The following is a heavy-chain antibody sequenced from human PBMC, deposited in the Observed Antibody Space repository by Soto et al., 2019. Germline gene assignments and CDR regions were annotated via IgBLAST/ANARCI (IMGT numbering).Heavy chain of an antibody. D-gene: IGHD3-22*01. CDR3: ATNFNYYDGSGPKYTQH. Sequence: PSRTVSLTCTVSDGSISTGGYYCYWIRQHPGMGLECIGYIYYTGSTYYNPSLKSRVTIAVDTSKNQFSLKLSSVTAADTAVYYCATNFNYYDGSGPKYTQHRCKGT. V-gene: IGHV4-31*03. CDR2: IYYTGST. J-gene: IGHJ1*01. CDR1: DGSISTGGYY.